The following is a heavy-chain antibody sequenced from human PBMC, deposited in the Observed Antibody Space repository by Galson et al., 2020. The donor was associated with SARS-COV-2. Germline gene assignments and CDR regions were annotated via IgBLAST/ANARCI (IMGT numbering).Heavy chain of an antibody. J-gene: IGHJ5*01. CDR3: ARRRVEATTWYDS. D-gene: IGHD1-1*01. Sequence: KIGESLKISCKGYGFSFTNYWIAWVRQKPGKGLELMGYIYPDDSDTKYSPSFQGQVTITADKSINTAYLQWSALKASDTGMFYCARRRVEATTWYDSWGQGTLLTVSS. CDR1: GFSFTNYW. CDR2: IYPDDSDT. V-gene: IGHV5-51*01.